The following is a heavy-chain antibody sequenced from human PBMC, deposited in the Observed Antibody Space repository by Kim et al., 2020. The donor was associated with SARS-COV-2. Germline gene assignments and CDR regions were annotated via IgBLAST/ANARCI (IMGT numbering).Heavy chain of an antibody. Sequence: GGSLRLSCAASGFTFSNAWMSWVRQAPGKGLEWVGRIKSKTDGGTTDYAAPVKGRFTISRDDSKNTLYLQMNSLKTEDTAVYYCTTAIYCSSTSCYMMRGDAWFDPWGQGTLVTVSS. J-gene: IGHJ5*02. D-gene: IGHD2-2*02. CDR2: IKSKTDGGTT. CDR1: GFTFSNAW. CDR3: TTAIYCSSTSCYMMRGDAWFDP. V-gene: IGHV3-15*01.